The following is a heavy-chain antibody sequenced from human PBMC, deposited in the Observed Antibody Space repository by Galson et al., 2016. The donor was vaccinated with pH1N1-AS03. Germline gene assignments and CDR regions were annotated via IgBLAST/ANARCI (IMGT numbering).Heavy chain of an antibody. CDR3: SVRDFD. CDR1: GFTLSNAW. CDR2: IESRAAGGTT. Sequence: SLRLSCAVSGFTLSNAWMTWVRQAPGKGLEYVGRIESRAAGGTTDYAAPVKGRFSISRDDSTNTLYLQMNRQKTEDTAVYYCSVRDFDWGQGTLVTVSS. D-gene: IGHD3-10*01. J-gene: IGHJ4*02. V-gene: IGHV3-15*04.